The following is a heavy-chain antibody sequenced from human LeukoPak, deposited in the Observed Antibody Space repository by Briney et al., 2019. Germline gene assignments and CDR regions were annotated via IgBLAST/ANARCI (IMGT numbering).Heavy chain of an antibody. CDR3: ARENSRGVIRDYFDY. CDR1: GFTFSSYW. J-gene: IGHJ4*02. Sequence: GGSLRPSCAASGFTFSSYWMSWVRQAPGKGLEWVANINRDGSEKYYVDSVKGGFTISRDNAKNSLYLQMNSLRAEDTAVYYCARENSRGVIRDYFDYWGQGTLVTVSS. V-gene: IGHV3-7*01. CDR2: INRDGSEK. D-gene: IGHD3-10*01.